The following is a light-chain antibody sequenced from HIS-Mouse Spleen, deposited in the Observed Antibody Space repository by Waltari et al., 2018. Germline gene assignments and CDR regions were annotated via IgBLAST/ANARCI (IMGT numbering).Light chain of an antibody. Sequence: SYELTQPPSVSVSPGQTARITCSGDALPKQYAYWYQQKSGQAPVLVIYEDSKRPSGIPERFSGSSSGTMATSTISGAQVEDEADYYCYSTDSSGNHRVFGGGTKLTVL. CDR1: ALPKQY. J-gene: IGLJ2*01. CDR2: EDS. CDR3: YSTDSSGNHRV. V-gene: IGLV3-10*01.